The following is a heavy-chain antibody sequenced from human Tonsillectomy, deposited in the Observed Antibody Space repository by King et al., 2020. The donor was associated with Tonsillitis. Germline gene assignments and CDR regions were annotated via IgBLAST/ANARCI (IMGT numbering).Heavy chain of an antibody. Sequence: VQLVEAGGGVVQPGRSLRLSCAASGFTFSNYAMHWVRQAPGKGLEWVALIAYDASYENYAESVKGRFAISRDNSKNTLYLAMNSLRVEDTAVYYCAKDGIGLSYWYFDLWGRGTLVTVSS. CDR2: IAYDASYE. CDR1: GFTFSNYA. CDR3: AKDGIGLSYWYFDL. J-gene: IGHJ2*01. V-gene: IGHV3-30*18. D-gene: IGHD3-16*01.